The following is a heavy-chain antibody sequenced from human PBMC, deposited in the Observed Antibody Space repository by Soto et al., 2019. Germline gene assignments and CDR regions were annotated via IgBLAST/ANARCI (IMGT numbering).Heavy chain of an antibody. J-gene: IGHJ3*02. CDR3: VSGSGSSDDAFDI. D-gene: IGHD1-26*01. Sequence: SVKVSCKASGYTFSSYAISWVRQAPGQGLEWMGGIIPIFGTANYAQKFQGRVTITADKSTSTAYMELSSLRSEDTAVYYCVSGSGSSDDAFDIWGQGTMVTVSS. CDR2: IIPIFGTA. CDR1: GYTFSSYA. V-gene: IGHV1-69*06.